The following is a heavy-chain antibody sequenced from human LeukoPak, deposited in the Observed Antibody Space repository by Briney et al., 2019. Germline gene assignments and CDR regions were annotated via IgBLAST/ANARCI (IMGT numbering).Heavy chain of an antibody. CDR1: GNYW. CDR3: AKDGYDILTGYYVY. D-gene: IGHD3-9*01. J-gene: IGHJ4*02. Sequence: GGSLRLSCAASGNYWMHWVRQVPGKGLVWVSHINSDGSWTSYADSVKGRFTISKDNAKNTVYLQMNSLRAEDPAVYYCAKDGYDILTGYYVYWGQGTLVTVSS. V-gene: IGHV3-74*01. CDR2: INSDGSWT.